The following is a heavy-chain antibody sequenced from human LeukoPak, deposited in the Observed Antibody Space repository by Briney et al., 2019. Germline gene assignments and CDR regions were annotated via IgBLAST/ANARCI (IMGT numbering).Heavy chain of an antibody. CDR2: ISAYNGNT. CDR1: GYTFTSYG. CDR3: ARELGPNYSNWFDP. Sequence: ASVKVSRKASGYTFTSYGISWVRQAPGQGLEGMGWISAYNGNTNYAQKLQGRVTMTTDTSTSTAYMELRSLRSDDTAVYYCARELGPNYSNWFDPWGQGTLVTVSS. V-gene: IGHV1-18*01. J-gene: IGHJ5*02. D-gene: IGHD1-26*01.